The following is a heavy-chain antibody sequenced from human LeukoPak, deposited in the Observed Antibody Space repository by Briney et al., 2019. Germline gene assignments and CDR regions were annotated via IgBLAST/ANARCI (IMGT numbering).Heavy chain of an antibody. CDR2: ISGSGGST. CDR1: GFTFSSYA. V-gene: IGHV3-23*01. D-gene: IGHD2-8*01. J-gene: IGHJ4*02. Sequence: TGGSLRLSCAASGFTFSSYAMSWVRQAPGKGLEWVSAISGSGGSTYYADSVKGRFTISRDNSKNTLYLQMNSLRAEDTAVYYCAKAQTGDCTNGVCYTGPGDYWGQGTLVTVSS. CDR3: AKAQTGDCTNGVCYTGPGDY.